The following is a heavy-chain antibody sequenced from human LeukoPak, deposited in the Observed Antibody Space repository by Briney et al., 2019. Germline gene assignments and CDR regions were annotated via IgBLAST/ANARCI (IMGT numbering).Heavy chain of an antibody. Sequence: PGGSLRLSCAASGFTFSSYSMNWVRQPPGKGLEWIGEINHSGSTNYNPSLKSRVTISVDTSKNQFSLKLSSVTAADTAVYYCARRKRYSSSWYPRGYNWFDPWGQGTLVTVSS. CDR1: GFTFSSYS. V-gene: IGHV4-34*01. CDR2: INHSGST. J-gene: IGHJ5*02. D-gene: IGHD6-13*01. CDR3: ARRKRYSSSWYPRGYNWFDP.